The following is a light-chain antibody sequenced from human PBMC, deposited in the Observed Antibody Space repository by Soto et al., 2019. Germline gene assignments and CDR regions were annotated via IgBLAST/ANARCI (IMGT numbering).Light chain of an antibody. CDR2: EVS. J-gene: IGLJ2*01. CDR3: SSYAGSNNVI. Sequence: QSVLTQPPSASGSPGQSVTISCTGTSSDVGGYKYVSWYQQHPGKVPKLMTYEVSKRPSGVPDRFSGSKSGNMASLTVSGLQAEDEADYYCSSYAGSNNVIFGGGTKLTVL. V-gene: IGLV2-8*01. CDR1: SSDVGGYKY.